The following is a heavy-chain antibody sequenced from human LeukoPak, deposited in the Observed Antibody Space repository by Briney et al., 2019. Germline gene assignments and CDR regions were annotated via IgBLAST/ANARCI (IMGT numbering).Heavy chain of an antibody. D-gene: IGHD3-16*01. J-gene: IGHJ5*02. Sequence: GESLKISCKGSGYTFGSYWIGWVRQMPGKGLEWMGIIYPDDSNTRYSPSFQGQVTLSADKSINTAYLQWSSLRASDTAMYYCARLEEDLTLGVAGYWFVPWGQGTLVTVS. CDR1: GYTFGSYW. V-gene: IGHV5-51*01. CDR2: IYPDDSNT. CDR3: ARLEEDLTLGVAGYWFVP.